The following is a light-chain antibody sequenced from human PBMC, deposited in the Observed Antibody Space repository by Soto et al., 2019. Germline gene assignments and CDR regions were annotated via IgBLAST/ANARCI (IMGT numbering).Light chain of an antibody. J-gene: IGLJ1*01. CDR3: QSYDTTLTPYV. CDR1: SSNIGAGYD. V-gene: IGLV1-40*01. Sequence: QSVLTQPPSVSGAPGQRVTISCTGSSSNIGAGYDVHWYQQLPGAAPKLLIYADGHRPSGVPDRFSASKSGTSASLAITGLQAEDEADYYCQSYDTTLTPYVFGTGTKVTVL. CDR2: ADG.